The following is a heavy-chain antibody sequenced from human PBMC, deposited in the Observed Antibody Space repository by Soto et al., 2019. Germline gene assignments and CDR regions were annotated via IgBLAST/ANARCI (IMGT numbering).Heavy chain of an antibody. CDR3: ARGTDVSDGMDV. Sequence: SETLSLTCTVSGGSISSGDYYWSWIRQPPGKGLEWIGYIYYSGSTYYNPSLKSRVTISVDTSKNQFSLKLSSVTAADTAVYYCARGTDVSDGMDVWGQGTTVTVSS. CDR1: GGSISSGDYY. D-gene: IGHD1-1*01. J-gene: IGHJ6*02. CDR2: IYYSGST. V-gene: IGHV4-30-4*01.